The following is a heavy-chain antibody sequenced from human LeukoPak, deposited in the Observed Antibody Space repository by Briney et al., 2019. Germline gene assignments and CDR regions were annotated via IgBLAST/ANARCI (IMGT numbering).Heavy chain of an antibody. V-gene: IGHV3-30*02. CDR2: IRYDGSNK. D-gene: IGHD4/OR15-4a*01. J-gene: IGHJ4*02. Sequence: PGGSLRLSCAASGFTFSSYGMHWVRQAPGKGLEWVAFIRYDGSNKYHADSVKGRFTISRDNSKNTVYLQMDSLRADDTAVYYCAKSGLSRFDYWGQGTLVTVSS. CDR3: AKSGLSRFDY. CDR1: GFTFSSYG.